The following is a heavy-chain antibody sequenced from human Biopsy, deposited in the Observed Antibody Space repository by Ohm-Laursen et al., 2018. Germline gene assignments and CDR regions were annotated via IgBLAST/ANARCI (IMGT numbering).Heavy chain of an antibody. V-gene: IGHV2-70*11. D-gene: IGHD6-13*01. CDR3: ARTPILIVSAGLVYRHRRHLQGMDV. CDR2: VDLVDYK. CDR1: GFSLSARGMC. Sequence: PTQTLTLTCSFSGFSLSARGMCVSWIRQAPGKALEWLSRVDLVDYKDYSASLQTKLSISKDTSNDQVVLTVNNVDPADTATYYCARTPILIVSAGLVYRHRRHLQGMDVWGQGIAVTVS. J-gene: IGHJ6*02.